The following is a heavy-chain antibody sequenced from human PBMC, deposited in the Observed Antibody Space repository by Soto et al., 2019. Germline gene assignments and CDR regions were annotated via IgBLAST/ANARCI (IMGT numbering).Heavy chain of an antibody. CDR2: FDPEDGET. CDR3: ATVTPGYSSGWAYYFDY. CDR1: GYTLTELS. V-gene: IGHV1-24*01. D-gene: IGHD6-19*01. J-gene: IGHJ4*02. Sequence: ASVKVSCKVSGYTLTELSMHWVRQAPGKGLEWMGGFDPEDGETIYAQKFQGRATMTEDTSTDTAYMELSSLRSEDTAVYYCATVTPGYSSGWAYYFDYWGQGTLVTVSS.